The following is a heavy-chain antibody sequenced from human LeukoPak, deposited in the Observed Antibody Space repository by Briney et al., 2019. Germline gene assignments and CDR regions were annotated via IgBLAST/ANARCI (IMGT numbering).Heavy chain of an antibody. J-gene: IGHJ4*02. CDR3: ARRGSSYYDFWSDPGYDY. V-gene: IGHV4-59*01. Sequence: PSETLSLTCTVSGGSISSYYWSWIRQPPGKGLEWIGYIYYSGSTNYNPSLKSRVTISVDTSKNQFSLKLSSVTAADTAVYYCARRGSSYYDFWSDPGYDYWGQGTLVTVSS. D-gene: IGHD3-3*01. CDR2: IYYSGST. CDR1: GGSISSYY.